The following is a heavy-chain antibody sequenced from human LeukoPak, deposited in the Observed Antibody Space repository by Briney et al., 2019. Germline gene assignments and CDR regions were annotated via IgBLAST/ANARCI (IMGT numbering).Heavy chain of an antibody. V-gene: IGHV3-48*04. D-gene: IGHD3-3*02. CDR1: GFTFSSYS. J-gene: IGHJ4*02. Sequence: GGSLRLSCAASGFTFSSYSMNWVRQAPGKGLEWISYIGVSTLYYADSVEGRFTISRDNAKNSLYLQMNSLRAEDTAVYYCVRDHLWAFDYWGRGTLVTVSS. CDR2: IGVSTL. CDR3: VRDHLWAFDY.